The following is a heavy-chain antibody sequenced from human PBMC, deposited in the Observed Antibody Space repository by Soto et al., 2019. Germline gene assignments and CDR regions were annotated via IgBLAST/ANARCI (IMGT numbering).Heavy chain of an antibody. V-gene: IGHV3-30*18. CDR3: GKNSFYVVLTGFPSFTT. Sequence: QVQLVESGGGVVQPGKSLRLSCIASGFTFSRYGMHWVRQAPGKGLEWVAVMSYDGSNKWYADSVKGRFNVSRDNSKNTFFQKINGLRGDAKALYYCGKNSFYVVLTGFPSFTTWGKGAPVTVSS. CDR1: GFTFSRYG. D-gene: IGHD3-9*01. J-gene: IGHJ4*02. CDR2: MSYDGSNK.